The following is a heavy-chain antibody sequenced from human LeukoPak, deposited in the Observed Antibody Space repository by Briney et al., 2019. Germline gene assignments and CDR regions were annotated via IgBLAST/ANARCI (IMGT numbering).Heavy chain of an antibody. CDR3: AREFGNADTYGNVPLGH. V-gene: IGHV3-21*01. Sequence: GGSLRLSCTASGFTFRSSSFNWVRQVQGKGLEGVSSISSSGTYMYYADSVEGRFTISRDNAKNSLFLQMDSLRAEDTGVYFCAREFGNADTYGNVPLGHWGQGTLVTVSS. CDR1: GFTFRSSS. J-gene: IGHJ4*02. CDR2: ISSSGTYM. D-gene: IGHD5-18*01.